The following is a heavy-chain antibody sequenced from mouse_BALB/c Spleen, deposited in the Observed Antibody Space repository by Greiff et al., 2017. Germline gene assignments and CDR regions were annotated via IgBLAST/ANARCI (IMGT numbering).Heavy chain of an antibody. D-gene: IGHD1-1*02. V-gene: IGHV5-9-3*01. CDR1: GFTFSSYA. CDR2: ISSGGSYT. J-gene: IGHJ2*01. Sequence: EVKLMESGGGLVQPGGSRKLSCAASGFTFSSYAMSWVRQTPEKRLEWVATISSGGSYTYYPDSVKGRFTISRDNAKNTLYLQMSSLRSEDTAMYYCAREGGGDYWGQGTTLTVSS. CDR3: AREGGGDY.